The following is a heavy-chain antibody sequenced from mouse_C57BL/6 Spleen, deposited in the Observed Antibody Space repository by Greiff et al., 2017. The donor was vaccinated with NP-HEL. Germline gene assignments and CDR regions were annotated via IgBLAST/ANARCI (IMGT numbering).Heavy chain of an antibody. CDR1: GYTFTSYW. D-gene: IGHD2-3*01. CDR3: ARKGGWLLEAMDY. Sequence: QVQLKQPGAELVRPGSSVKLSCKASGYTFTSYWMDWVKQRPGQGLEWIGNIYPSDSETHYNQKFKDKATLTVDKSSSTVYMQLSSLTSEDSAVYYCARKGGWLLEAMDYWGQGTSVTVSS. V-gene: IGHV1-61*01. J-gene: IGHJ4*01. CDR2: IYPSDSET.